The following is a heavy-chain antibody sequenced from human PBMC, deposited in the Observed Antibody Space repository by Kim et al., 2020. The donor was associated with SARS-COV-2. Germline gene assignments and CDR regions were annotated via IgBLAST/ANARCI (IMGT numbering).Heavy chain of an antibody. CDR3: AKDRAHYDILTGRYTDY. CDR2: ISGSGGST. V-gene: IGHV3-23*01. CDR1: GFTFSSYA. J-gene: IGHJ4*02. D-gene: IGHD3-9*01. Sequence: GGSLRLSCAASGFTFSSYAMSWVRQAPGKGLEWVSAISGSGGSTYYADSVKGRFTISRDNSKNTLYLQMNSLRAEDTAVYYCAKDRAHYDILTGRYTDYWGQGTLVTVSS.